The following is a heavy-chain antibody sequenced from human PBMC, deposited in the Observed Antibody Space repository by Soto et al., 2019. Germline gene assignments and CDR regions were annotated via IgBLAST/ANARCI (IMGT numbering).Heavy chain of an antibody. CDR2: ISYDGSNK. D-gene: IGHD5-12*01. J-gene: IGHJ4*02. CDR3: AKDHSGYDCMDY. CDR1: GFTFSSYG. Sequence: PGGSLRLSCAASGFTFSSYGMHWVRQAPGKGLEWVAVISYDGSNKYYADSVKGRFTISRDNSKNTLYLQMNSLRAEDTAVYYCAKDHSGYDCMDYWGQGTLVTVSS. V-gene: IGHV3-30*18.